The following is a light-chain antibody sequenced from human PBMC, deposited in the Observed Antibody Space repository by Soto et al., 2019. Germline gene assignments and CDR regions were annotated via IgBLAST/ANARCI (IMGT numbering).Light chain of an antibody. V-gene: IGLV1-44*01. CDR1: SSNIGSNT. CDR2: SNN. Sequence: QSVLTQPPSASGTPGQRVTLSCSGSSSNIGSNTVNWYQQLPGTAPKLLIYSNNQRPSGVPDRFSGSKSGTSASLAISGLKSEHEADYYCAAWDDSLNGWVFGGATKLTVL. CDR3: AAWDDSLNGWV. J-gene: IGLJ3*02.